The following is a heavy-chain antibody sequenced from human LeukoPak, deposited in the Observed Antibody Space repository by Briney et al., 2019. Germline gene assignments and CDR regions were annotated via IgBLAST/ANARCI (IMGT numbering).Heavy chain of an antibody. CDR3: VRGDYYGLDV. Sequence: GGSLRLSCAASGFTFSSYWMHWVRQAPGKGLGWVSRMNSDGYSTNYADSVRGRFTISRDNAKNTLYLQLNSLRAEDTAVYYCVRGDYYGLDVWGQGTTVTVSS. V-gene: IGHV3-74*01. J-gene: IGHJ6*02. CDR2: MNSDGYST. CDR1: GFTFSSYW.